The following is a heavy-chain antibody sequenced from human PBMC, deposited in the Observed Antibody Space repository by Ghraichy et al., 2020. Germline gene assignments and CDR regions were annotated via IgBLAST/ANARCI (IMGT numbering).Heavy chain of an antibody. V-gene: IGHV3-13*01. CDR1: GFTFSSYD. CDR2: IGTAGDT. J-gene: IGHJ6*02. CDR3: ARVRREGGSYFGYYYGMDV. Sequence: GGSLRLSCAASGFTFSSYDMHWVRQATGKGLEWVSAIGTAGDTYYPGSVKGRFTISRENAKNSLYLQMNSLRAGDTAVYYCARVRREGGSYFGYYYGMDVWGQGTTVTVSS. D-gene: IGHD1-26*01.